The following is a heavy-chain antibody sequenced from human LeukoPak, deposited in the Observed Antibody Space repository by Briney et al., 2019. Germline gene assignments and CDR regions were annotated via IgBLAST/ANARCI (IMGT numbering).Heavy chain of an antibody. Sequence: SVKVSCKASGGTFSSYAISWVRQAPGQGLEWMGGIIPIFGTANYAQKFQGRVTITADESTSTVYMELSSLRSEDTAVYYCARVGVAAAGQAFDIWGQGTMVTVSS. CDR2: IIPIFGTA. J-gene: IGHJ3*02. V-gene: IGHV1-69*13. D-gene: IGHD6-13*01. CDR3: ARVGVAAAGQAFDI. CDR1: GGTFSSYA.